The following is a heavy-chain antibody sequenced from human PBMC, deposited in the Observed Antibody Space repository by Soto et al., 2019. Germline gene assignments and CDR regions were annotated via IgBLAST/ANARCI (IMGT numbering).Heavy chain of an antibody. CDR2: IYYSGST. J-gene: IGHJ6*02. V-gene: IGHV4-31*03. CDR1: GGSISSGGYY. CDR3: ASDHVAVMDF. D-gene: IGHD5-12*01. Sequence: KLCVTYTVSGGSISSGGYYWSWIRQHPGKGLEWIGYIYYSGSTYYNPSLKSRVTISVDTSKNQFSLKLSSVTAADTAVYYCASDHVAVMDFCGQGSTVIVSS.